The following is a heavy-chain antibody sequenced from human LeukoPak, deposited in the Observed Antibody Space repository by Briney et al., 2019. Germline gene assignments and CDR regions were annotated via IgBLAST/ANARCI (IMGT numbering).Heavy chain of an antibody. J-gene: IGHJ4*02. Sequence: GESLKISCKSSGYSFTSYWIGWVRQMPGKGLEWMGIIYPGDSDTRYSPSFQGQVTISADKSISTAYLQWSSLKASDTAMYYCARGGDIVVVPAAPYFDYWGQGTLVTVSS. CDR2: IYPGDSDT. CDR3: ARGGDIVVVPAAPYFDY. V-gene: IGHV5-51*01. D-gene: IGHD2-2*01. CDR1: GYSFTSYW.